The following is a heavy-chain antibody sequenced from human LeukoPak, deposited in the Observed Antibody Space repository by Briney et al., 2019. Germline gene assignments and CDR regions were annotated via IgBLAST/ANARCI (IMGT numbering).Heavy chain of an antibody. V-gene: IGHV4-34*01. Sequence: SETLSLTCAVYGGSFSGYYWTWIRQPPGKGLEWIGEINHSGSTNYNPSLKSRVTISVDTSKNQFSLKLSSVTAADTAVYYCAGEGRACGGGCYPALWYFDLWGRGTLVTVSS. CDR3: AGEGRACGGGCYPALWYFDL. D-gene: IGHD2-21*02. CDR1: GGSFSGYY. J-gene: IGHJ2*01. CDR2: INHSGST.